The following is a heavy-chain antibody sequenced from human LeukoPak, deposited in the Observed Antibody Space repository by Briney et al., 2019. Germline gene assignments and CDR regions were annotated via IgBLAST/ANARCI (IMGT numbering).Heavy chain of an antibody. V-gene: IGHV3-23*01. J-gene: IGHJ3*02. D-gene: IGHD3-10*01. Sequence: PGGSLRLSCAASGFTFSSYAMSWVRQAPGKGLEWVSAISGSGGSTYYADSVKGRFTISRDNSKNTLYLQMNSLRAEDTAVYHCAKDGGSGRGFDIWGQGTMVTVSS. CDR2: ISGSGGST. CDR1: GFTFSSYA. CDR3: AKDGGSGRGFDI.